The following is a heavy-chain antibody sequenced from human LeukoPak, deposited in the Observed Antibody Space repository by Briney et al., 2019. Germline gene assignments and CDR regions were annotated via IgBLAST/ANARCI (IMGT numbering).Heavy chain of an antibody. CDR1: GGSFSGYY. J-gene: IGHJ4*02. CDR3: AREGGYFDY. CDR2: IYTSGST. Sequence: PSETLSLTCAVYGGSFSGYYWSWIRQPAGKGLEWIGRIYTSGSTNYNPSLKSRVTISVDTPKNQFSLKLSSVTAADTAVYYCAREGGYFDYWGQGTLVTVSS. V-gene: IGHV4-4*07. D-gene: IGHD3-16*01.